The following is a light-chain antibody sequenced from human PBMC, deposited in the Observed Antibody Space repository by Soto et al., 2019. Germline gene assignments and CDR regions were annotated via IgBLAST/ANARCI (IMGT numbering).Light chain of an antibody. V-gene: IGKV1-5*01. Sequence: DIQMTQSPSTLSASVGDRVTITCRASHSISSWLAWYQQKPGKAPKLLIYDASSLESGVPSRFSGSGSGTEFTLTISSLQPDDFATYYCQQCYTYWTFGQGTKVDIK. CDR1: HSISSW. J-gene: IGKJ1*01. CDR3: QQCYTYWT. CDR2: DAS.